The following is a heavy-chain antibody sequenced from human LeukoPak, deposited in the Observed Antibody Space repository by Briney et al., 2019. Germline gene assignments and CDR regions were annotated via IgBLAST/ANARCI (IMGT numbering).Heavy chain of an antibody. CDR3: ARETVGWELRRGGAFDI. CDR1: GGSISTVSAGSITSYY. J-gene: IGHJ3*02. V-gene: IGHV4-61*01. CDR2: IHYSGST. D-gene: IGHD1-26*01. Sequence: SETLSLTCTVSGGSISTVSAGSITSYYWSWIRQPPGKGLEWIGYIHYSGSTNHNPSLKSRVIMSVDTSENQFSLNLSSVTAADTAVYYCARETVGWELRRGGAFDIWGQGTMVTVSS.